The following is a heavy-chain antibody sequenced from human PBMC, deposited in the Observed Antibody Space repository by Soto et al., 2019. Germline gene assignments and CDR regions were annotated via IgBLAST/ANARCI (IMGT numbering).Heavy chain of an antibody. Sequence: SETLSLTCTVSGGSINNYYWSWIRQPPGKGLEWIGFIYYSGRTSYNPSLKSRVTISVDTSMSQFSLKLNSVTAADTAVYYCATLPPRIVVTILPIPSWGQGTQVTVS. CDR2: IYYSGRT. CDR1: GGSINNYY. D-gene: IGHD2-21*01. V-gene: IGHV4-59*08. CDR3: ATLPPRIVVTILPIPS. J-gene: IGHJ4*02.